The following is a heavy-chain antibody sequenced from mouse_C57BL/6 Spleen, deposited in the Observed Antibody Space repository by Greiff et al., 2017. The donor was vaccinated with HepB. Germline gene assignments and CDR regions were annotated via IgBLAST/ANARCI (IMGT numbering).Heavy chain of an antibody. CDR2: IYPGDGDT. CDR1: GYAFSSYW. V-gene: IGHV1-80*01. J-gene: IGHJ2*01. CDR3: ARGYGNPSVDY. Sequence: VKLQESGAELVKPGASVKISCKASGYAFSSYWMNWVKQRPGKGLEWIGQIYPGDGDTNYNGKFKGKATLTADKSSSTAYMQLSSLTSEDSAVYFCARGYGNPSVDYWGQGTTLTVSS. D-gene: IGHD2-10*02.